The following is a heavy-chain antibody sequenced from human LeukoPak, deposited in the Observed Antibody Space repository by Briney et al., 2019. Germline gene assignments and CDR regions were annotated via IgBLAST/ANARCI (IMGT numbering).Heavy chain of an antibody. V-gene: IGHV3-30*03. J-gene: IGHJ4*02. CDR1: GFTFSNYG. D-gene: IGHD1-26*01. CDR2: ISYDGSNK. CDR3: ARERGRGRDSPWFDY. Sequence: GGSLRLSCAASGFTFSNYGMHWVRQAPGKGLEWVTFISYDGSNKYYADSVRGRITVSRDNSKNTLDLQMTGLRAEDTAVYYCARERGRGRDSPWFDYWGQGTLVTVSS.